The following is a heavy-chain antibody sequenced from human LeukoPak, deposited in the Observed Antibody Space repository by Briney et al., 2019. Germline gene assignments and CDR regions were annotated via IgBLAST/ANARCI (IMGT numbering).Heavy chain of an antibody. J-gene: IGHJ4*02. D-gene: IGHD3-22*01. CDR3: AKEGTKGPGGYYYDSSYGGRGDY. CDR1: GFTFSSYS. Sequence: PGGSLRLSCAASGFTFSSYSMNWVRQAPGKGLEWVSSISSSSSYIYYADSVKGRFTISRDNAKNSLYLQMNSLRAEDTAVYYCAKEGTKGPGGYYYDSSYGGRGDYWGQGTLVTVSS. V-gene: IGHV3-21*01. CDR2: ISSSSSYI.